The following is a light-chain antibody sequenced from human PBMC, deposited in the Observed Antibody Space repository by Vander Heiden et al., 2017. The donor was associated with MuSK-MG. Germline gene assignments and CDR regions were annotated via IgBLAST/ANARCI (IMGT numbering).Light chain of an antibody. CDR1: SSNIGAGYD. CDR3: QSYDSSLSAYVV. Sequence: QSVLTQPPSVSGAPGQRVTISCTGSSSNIGAGYDVHWYQQLPGTAPNLHIYGNSNRPSGVPDRFSGSKSGTSASLAITGLQAEDEADYYCQSYDSSLSAYVVFGGGTKLTVL. CDR2: GNS. J-gene: IGLJ2*01. V-gene: IGLV1-40*01.